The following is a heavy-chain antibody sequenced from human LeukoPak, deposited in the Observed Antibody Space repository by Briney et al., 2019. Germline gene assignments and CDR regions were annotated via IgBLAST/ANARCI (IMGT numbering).Heavy chain of an antibody. V-gene: IGHV1-69*13. CDR1: GGTFSSYA. J-gene: IGHJ4*02. CDR2: IIPIFGTA. CDR3: AANYYDSSGYCYY. D-gene: IGHD3-22*01. Sequence: GASVKVSCKASGGTFSSYAISWVRQAPGQGLEWTGGIIPIFGTANYAQKFQGRVTITADESTSTAYMELSSLRSEDTAVYYCAANYYDSSGYCYYWGQGTLVTVSS.